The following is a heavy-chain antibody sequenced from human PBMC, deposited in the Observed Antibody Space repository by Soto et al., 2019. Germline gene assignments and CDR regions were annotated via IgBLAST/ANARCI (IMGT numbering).Heavy chain of an antibody. CDR2: ISRSSSFI. CDR1: GFTFSTYS. D-gene: IGHD1-7*01. J-gene: IGHJ4*02. CDR3: ARDMTSGTNDY. V-gene: IGHV3-21*01. Sequence: GGSLRFSCVASGFTFSTYSMNWVRQAPGKGLEWVSSISRSSSFIYYTNSVKGRFTISRDNAENSLYLQMNSLRAEDTAVYYCARDMTSGTNDYWGQGTLVTVSS.